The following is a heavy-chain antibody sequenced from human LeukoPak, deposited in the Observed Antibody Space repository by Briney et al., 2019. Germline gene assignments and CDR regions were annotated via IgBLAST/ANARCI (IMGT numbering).Heavy chain of an antibody. J-gene: IGHJ4*02. Sequence: GGSLRLSCAGSGFTFSSYGMRWVRQAPGKGLEWVSYISSSGSTIYYADSVKGRFTISRDNAKNSLYLQMNSLRAEDTAVYYCARPGRAQQYSLGYWGQGTLVTVSS. CDR2: ISSSGSTI. V-gene: IGHV3-48*04. CDR3: ARPGRAQQYSLGY. D-gene: IGHD6-6*01. CDR1: GFTFSSYG.